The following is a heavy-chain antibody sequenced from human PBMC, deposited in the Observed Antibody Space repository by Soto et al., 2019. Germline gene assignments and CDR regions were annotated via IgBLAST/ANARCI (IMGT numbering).Heavy chain of an antibody. Sequence: PSETLSLTSTFSVGSISSGDYYWTWIRQPPGKSLEWIGYIYYSGSTYYNPSLKSPVTISVDTSKNQFSLKLTSVTAAVTAVYYCARDFSSSGYSYASCGMDVWGQGTPVTVSS. CDR2: IYYSGST. V-gene: IGHV4-30-4*01. CDR1: VGSISSGDYY. J-gene: IGHJ6*02. D-gene: IGHD3-22*01. CDR3: ARDFSSSGYSYASCGMDV.